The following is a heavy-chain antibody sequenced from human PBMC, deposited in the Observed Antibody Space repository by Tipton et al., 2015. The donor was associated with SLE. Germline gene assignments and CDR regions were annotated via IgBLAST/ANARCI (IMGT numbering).Heavy chain of an antibody. CDR2: IIPILGIA. D-gene: IGHD3-10*01. V-gene: IGHV1-69*09. CDR3: ARSITMAFMDV. Sequence: QLVQSGAEVKKPGSSVKVSCKASGGTFSSYTISWVRQAPGQGLEWMGRIIPILGIANYAQKFQGRVTITADKSTSTAYMELRSLRSDDTAVYYCARSITMAFMDVWGKGTTVTVSS. CDR1: GGTFSSYT. J-gene: IGHJ6*03.